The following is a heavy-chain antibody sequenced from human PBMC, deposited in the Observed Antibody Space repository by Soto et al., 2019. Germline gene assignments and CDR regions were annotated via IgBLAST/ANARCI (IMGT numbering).Heavy chain of an antibody. D-gene: IGHD3-3*01. V-gene: IGHV4-34*01. CDR2: INHSGST. CDR3: ARGHYDFWSGYYMGGDWFDP. CDR1: GGSFSGYY. J-gene: IGHJ5*02. Sequence: SETLSLTCAVYGGSFSGYYWSWIRQPPGKGLEWIGEINHSGSTNYNPSLKSRVTISVDTSKNQFSLKLSSVTAADTAVYYCARGHYDFWSGYYMGGDWFDPWGQGTLVTSPQ.